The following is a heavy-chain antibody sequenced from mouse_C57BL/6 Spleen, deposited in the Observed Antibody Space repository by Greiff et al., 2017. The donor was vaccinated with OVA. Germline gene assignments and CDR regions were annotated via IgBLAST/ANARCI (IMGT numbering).Heavy chain of an antibody. J-gene: IGHJ1*03. V-gene: IGHV5-17*01. CDR2: ISSGSSTI. D-gene: IGHD1-1*01. CDR1: GFTFSDYG. CDR3: ARRYYYGSSSDWYFDV. Sequence: EVQGVESGGGLVKPGGSLKLSCAASGFTFSDYGMHWVRQAPEKGLEWVAYISSGSSTIYYADTVKGRFTISRDNAKNTLFLQMTSLRSEDTAMYYCARRYYYGSSSDWYFDVWGTGTTVTVSS.